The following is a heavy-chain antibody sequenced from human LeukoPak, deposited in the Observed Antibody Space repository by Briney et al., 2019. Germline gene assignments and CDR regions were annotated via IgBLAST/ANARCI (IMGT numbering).Heavy chain of an antibody. CDR1: GFTVSSNY. J-gene: IGHJ4*02. V-gene: IGHV3-53*01. CDR3: TRDAAGPTRNY. Sequence: GRSLRLSCAASGFTVSSNYMSWVRQPPGKGLEWVSTIYSGGNIYYADSVKGRFTISRDNSKTTLYLQMNSLRVEDTAVYYCTRDAAGPTRNYWGQGTLVAVSS. CDR2: IYSGGNI. D-gene: IGHD1-26*01.